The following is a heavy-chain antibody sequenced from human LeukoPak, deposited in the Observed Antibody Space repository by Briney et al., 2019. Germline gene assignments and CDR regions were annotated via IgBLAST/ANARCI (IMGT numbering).Heavy chain of an antibody. D-gene: IGHD1-7*01. CDR2: RWFDGSNK. J-gene: IGHJ5*02. CDR3: ASRRITGTPSYNYFDP. CDR1: GFTFSIYG. Sequence: GGSLTLSCAASGFTFSIYGMHWVRQAPGKGLEWVAFRWFDGSNKYYADSVKGRFTISRDNSKNTLSLQMNSLRAEDTAVYYCASRRITGTPSYNYFDPWGQGTLVTVSS. V-gene: IGHV3-30*02.